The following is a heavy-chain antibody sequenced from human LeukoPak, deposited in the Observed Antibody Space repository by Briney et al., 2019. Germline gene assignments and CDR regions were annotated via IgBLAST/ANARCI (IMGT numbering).Heavy chain of an antibody. CDR3: ASWGYYDSSGYYQIDY. CDR2: IYSGGST. J-gene: IGHJ4*02. Sequence: QPGGSLRLSCAASGFTVSSNYMSWVRQAPGKGLEWVSVIYSGGSTYYADSVEGRFTISRDNSKNTLYLQMNSLRAEDTAVYYCASWGYYDSSGYYQIDYWGQGTLVTVSS. D-gene: IGHD3-22*01. CDR1: GFTVSSNY. V-gene: IGHV3-66*02.